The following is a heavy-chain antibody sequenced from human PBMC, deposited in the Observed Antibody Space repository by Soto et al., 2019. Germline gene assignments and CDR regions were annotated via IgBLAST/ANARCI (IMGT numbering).Heavy chain of an antibody. CDR2: ISSSSSYI. CDR3: ARGCSSTSCYGAFDI. Sequence: GGSLRLSCAASGFTFSSYSMNWVRQAPGKGLEWVSSISSSSSYIYYANSVKGRFTISRDNAKNSLYLQMNSLRAEDTAVYYCARGCSSTSCYGAFDIWGQGTMVTVSS. V-gene: IGHV3-21*01. CDR1: GFTFSSYS. J-gene: IGHJ3*02. D-gene: IGHD2-2*01.